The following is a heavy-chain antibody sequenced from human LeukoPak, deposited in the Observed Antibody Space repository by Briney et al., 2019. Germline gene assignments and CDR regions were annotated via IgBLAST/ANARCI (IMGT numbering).Heavy chain of an antibody. CDR2: IIPIFGTA. D-gene: IGHD3-10*01. CDR1: GDTFSSYA. CDR3: ARRTGDYYGSGTPHNWFDP. V-gene: IGHV1-69*05. J-gene: IGHJ5*02. Sequence: SVKVSCKASGDTFSSYAISWVRQAPGQGLEWMGGIIPIFGTANYAQKFQGRVTITTDESTSTAYMELSSLRSEDTAVYYCARRTGDYYGSGTPHNWFDPWGQGTLVTVSS.